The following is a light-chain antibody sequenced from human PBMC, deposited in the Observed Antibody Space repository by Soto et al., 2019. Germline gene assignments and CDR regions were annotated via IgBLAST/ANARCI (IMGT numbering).Light chain of an antibody. CDR2: DVS. CDR1: SGDVGTYDY. CDR3: NSYLTNTVA. V-gene: IGLV2-14*03. J-gene: IGLJ2*01. Sequence: QSVLTQPASVSGSLGQSITISCTGTSGDVGTYDYVSWYQQHPGKAPKLMIFDVSSRPSGISTRFSGSKSGNTASLTISGLQAEDEADYYCNSYLTNTVAFCGGTKLTVL.